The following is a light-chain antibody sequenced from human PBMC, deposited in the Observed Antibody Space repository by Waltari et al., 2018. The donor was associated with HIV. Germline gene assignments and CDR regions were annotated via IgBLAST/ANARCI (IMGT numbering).Light chain of an antibody. CDR1: QSISSW. CDR2: KAS. CDR3: QQGNT. Sequence: DIQMTQSPSTLSASVGDRVTITCRASQSISSWLAWYQQKPGKAPKLLIYKASSLESGVPSSFSGSGSGTEFTLTISSLQPDDFATYYCQQGNTFGQGTKLEIK. J-gene: IGKJ2*01. V-gene: IGKV1-5*03.